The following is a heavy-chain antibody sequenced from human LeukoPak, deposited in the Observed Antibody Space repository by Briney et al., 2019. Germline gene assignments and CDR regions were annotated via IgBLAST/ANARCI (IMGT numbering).Heavy chain of an antibody. CDR1: GFTFSSYA. V-gene: IGHV3-23*01. CDR2: FSVSGGST. Sequence: GGSLRLSCAASGFTFSSYAMSWVRQPPGKGLGWVSSFSVSGGSTYVADSVKGRFTISRDNSKNTLDLQMRSLRADDTAVYYCARDWPSEWQQLPDYDAVDIWGQGTMVTVSS. J-gene: IGHJ3*02. CDR3: ARDWPSEWQQLPDYDAVDI. D-gene: IGHD6-13*01.